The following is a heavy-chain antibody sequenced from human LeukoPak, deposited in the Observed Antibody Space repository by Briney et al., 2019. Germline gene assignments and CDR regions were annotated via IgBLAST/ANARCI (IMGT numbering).Heavy chain of an antibody. CDR2: KDYSGST. V-gene: IGHV4-59*01. D-gene: IGHD3-10*01. CDR3: ARGVKVRPYYYMDV. Sequence: PSETLSLTCTVSGGSISRYYWSWIRQPPGKGLEWIGYKDYSGSTNYNRSLKSRVTISVDTSKNQFSLKLSSVTAADTAVYYCARGVKVRPYYYMDVWGKGTTVTISS. CDR1: GGSISRYY. J-gene: IGHJ6*03.